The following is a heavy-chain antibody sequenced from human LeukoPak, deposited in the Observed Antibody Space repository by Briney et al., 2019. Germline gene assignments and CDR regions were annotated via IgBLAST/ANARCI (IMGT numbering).Heavy chain of an antibody. CDR3: AVTYGSGSYYPFDY. Sequence: SETLSLTCTVSGGSISSYYWSWIRQPPGKGLEWIGYIYYSGSTNCNPSLKSRVTISVDTSKNQFSLKLSSVTAAGTAVYYCAVTYGSGSYYPFDYWGQGTLVTVSS. J-gene: IGHJ4*02. V-gene: IGHV4-59*08. D-gene: IGHD3-10*01. CDR1: GGSISSYY. CDR2: IYYSGST.